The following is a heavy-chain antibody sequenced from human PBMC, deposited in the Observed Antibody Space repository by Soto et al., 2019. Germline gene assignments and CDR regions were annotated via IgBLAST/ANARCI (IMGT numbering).Heavy chain of an antibody. CDR3: ARNGDSSDYRGWFAP. Sequence: LRLSCEASGFTFRSYGMHWVRQAPGKGLEWVAVMKSDGSRDHIDSVKGRFTISRDNSKKTLYLQMNSLRAEDTAVYYCARNGDSSDYRGWFAPWGQGTLVTVSS. D-gene: IGHD3-22*01. V-gene: IGHV3-30*03. CDR1: GFTFRSYG. J-gene: IGHJ5*02. CDR2: MKSDGSR.